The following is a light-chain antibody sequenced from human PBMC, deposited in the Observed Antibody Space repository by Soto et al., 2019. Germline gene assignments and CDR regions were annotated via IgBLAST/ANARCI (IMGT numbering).Light chain of an antibody. V-gene: IGKV1-9*01. CDR1: QGISSF. Sequence: DIQLTQSPSFLSASVGDRVTITCRASQGISSFLVWYQQKPGKAPKLLIYAASTLQSGVPSRFSGSGSGTEFTLTISSLQPEDFATYYCQQLNSYPSTFGQGTRLEIK. CDR2: AAS. CDR3: QQLNSYPST. J-gene: IGKJ2*01.